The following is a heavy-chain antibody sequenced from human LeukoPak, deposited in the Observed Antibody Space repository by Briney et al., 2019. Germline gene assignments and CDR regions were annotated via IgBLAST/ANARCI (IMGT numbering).Heavy chain of an antibody. CDR3: SRALEV. CDR1: GFIFRTYW. Sequence: GGSLRLSCEVSGFIFRTYWVDWVRQAPGRGLEWVANINQDGSEKYFVDSVKGRFTIFRDNAKNTLYLQMNSLRAEDTAVYYCSRALEVWGKGTTVTVSS. V-gene: IGHV3-7*01. J-gene: IGHJ6*04. CDR2: INQDGSEK.